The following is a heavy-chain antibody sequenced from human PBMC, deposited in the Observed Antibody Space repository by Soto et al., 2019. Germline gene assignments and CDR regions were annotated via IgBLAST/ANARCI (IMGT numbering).Heavy chain of an antibody. V-gene: IGHV4-34*01. CDR2: INHSGST. Sequence: SETLSLTCAVYGGSFSGYYWSWIRQPPGKGLEWIGEINHSGSTNYNPSLKSRVTISVDTSKNQFSLKLSSVTAADTAVYYCARRYCSSTSCPYYFDYWGQGTLVTVS. D-gene: IGHD2-2*01. CDR3: ARRYCSSTSCPYYFDY. CDR1: GGSFSGYY. J-gene: IGHJ4*02.